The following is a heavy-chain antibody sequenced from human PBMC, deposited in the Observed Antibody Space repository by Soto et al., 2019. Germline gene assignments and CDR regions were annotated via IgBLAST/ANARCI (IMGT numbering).Heavy chain of an antibody. CDR1: GGSISSSSYY. Sequence: TSETLSLTCTVSGGSISSSSYYWGWIRQPPGKGLEWIGSIYYSGSTYYNPSLKSRVTISVDTSKNQFSLKLSSVTAADTAVYYCANSATLTGYYTFDYWGQGTLVTVSS. V-gene: IGHV4-39*01. D-gene: IGHD3-9*01. CDR2: IYYSGST. CDR3: ANSATLTGYYTFDY. J-gene: IGHJ4*02.